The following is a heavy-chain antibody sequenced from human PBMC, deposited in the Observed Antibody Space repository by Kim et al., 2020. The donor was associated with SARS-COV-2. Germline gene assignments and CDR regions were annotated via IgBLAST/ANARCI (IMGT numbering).Heavy chain of an antibody. CDR1: GGSFSGYY. J-gene: IGHJ5*02. D-gene: IGHD3-10*01. CDR3: ARDRSSTMVRGTRFDP. Sequence: SETLSLTCAVYGGSFSGYYWSWIRQPPGKGLEWIGEINHSGSTNYNPSLKSRVTISVDTSKNQFSLKLSSVTAADTAVYYCARDRSSTMVRGTRFDPWGQGTLVTVSS. V-gene: IGHV4-34*01. CDR2: INHSGST.